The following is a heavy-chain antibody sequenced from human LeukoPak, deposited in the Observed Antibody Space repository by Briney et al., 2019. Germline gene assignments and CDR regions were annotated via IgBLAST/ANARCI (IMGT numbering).Heavy chain of an antibody. CDR1: GFTFSSYS. D-gene: IGHD4-17*01. Sequence: GGSLRLSCAASGFTFSSYSMNWVRQAPGKGLEWVSYISSSSSTIYYADSVKGRFTISRDNAKNSLYLQMNSLRAEDTAVYYCARGLPDNEDYGDYTAFDIWGQGTMVTISS. CDR2: ISSSSSTI. J-gene: IGHJ3*02. V-gene: IGHV3-48*01. CDR3: ARGLPDNEDYGDYTAFDI.